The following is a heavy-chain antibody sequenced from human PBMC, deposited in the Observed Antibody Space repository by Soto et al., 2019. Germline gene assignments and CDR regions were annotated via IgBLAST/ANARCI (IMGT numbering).Heavy chain of an antibody. CDR3: AKDRIAARPSPYGMDV. V-gene: IGHV3-23*01. D-gene: IGHD6-6*01. CDR2: ISGSGGST. CDR1: GFTFSSYA. Sequence: PGGSLRLSCAASGFTFSSYAMSWVRQAPGKGLEWVSAISGSGGSTYYADSVKGRFTISRDNSKNTLYLQMNSLRAEDTAVYYCAKDRIAARPSPYGMDVWGQGTTVTVYS. J-gene: IGHJ6*02.